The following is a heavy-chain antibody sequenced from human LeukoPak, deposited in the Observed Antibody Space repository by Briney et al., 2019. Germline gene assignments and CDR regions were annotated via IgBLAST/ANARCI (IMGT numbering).Heavy chain of an antibody. CDR1: GYTLTSYY. D-gene: IGHD3-10*01. J-gene: IGHJ6*02. CDR3: ARDVTMVRGVIHYYGMDV. V-gene: IGHV1-46*01. Sequence: ASVKVSCKASGYTLTSYYMHWVRQAPGQGLEWMGIINPSGGSTSYAQKFQGRVTMTRDTSTSTVYMELSSLRSEDTAVYYCARDVTMVRGVIHYYGMDVWGQGTTVTVSS. CDR2: INPSGGST.